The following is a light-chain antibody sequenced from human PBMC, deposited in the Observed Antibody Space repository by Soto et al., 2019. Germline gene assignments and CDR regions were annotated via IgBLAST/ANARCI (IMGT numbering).Light chain of an antibody. CDR1: SSDVGAYNF. J-gene: IGLJ2*01. V-gene: IGLV2-14*01. CDR3: SSYTGSSINTVV. Sequence: QSALTQPASVSGSPGQSITISCTGTSSDVGAYNFVSWYQHHPGRAPKVIIYEVTIRPSGVSNRFSGSKSGNTASLTISGLQAEDEADYYCSSYTGSSINTVVFGGGTKLTVL. CDR2: EVT.